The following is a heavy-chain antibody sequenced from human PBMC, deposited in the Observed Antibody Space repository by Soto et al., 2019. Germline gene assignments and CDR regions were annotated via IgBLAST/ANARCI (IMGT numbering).Heavy chain of an antibody. V-gene: IGHV4-59*01. CDR2: IYYSGST. CDR1: GGSISSYY. J-gene: IGHJ6*02. CDR3: ARDLYYGMDV. Sequence: ASETLSLTCTVSGGSISSYYWSWIRQPPGKGLEWIGYIYYSGSTNYNPSLKSRVTISVDTSKNQFSLKLSSVTAADTAVYYCARDLYYGMDVWGQGTTVTVSS.